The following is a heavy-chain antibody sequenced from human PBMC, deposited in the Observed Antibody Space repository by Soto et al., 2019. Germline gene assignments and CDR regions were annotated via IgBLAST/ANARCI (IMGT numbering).Heavy chain of an antibody. CDR1: GGTFSSYA. CDR2: INASNGNT. J-gene: IGHJ4*02. V-gene: IGHV1-3*01. CDR3: ARGLGLYYFDY. D-gene: IGHD1-26*01. Sequence: ASVKVSCKASGGTFSSYAISWVRQAPGQRLEWMGGINASNGNTNYSQKFQGRVTITTDTSASTAYMELSSLRSEDTAVYYCARGLGLYYFDYWGQGTLVTVSS.